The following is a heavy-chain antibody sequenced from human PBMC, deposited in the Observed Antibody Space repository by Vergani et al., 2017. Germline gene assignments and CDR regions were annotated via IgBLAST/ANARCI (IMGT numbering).Heavy chain of an antibody. V-gene: IGHV3-11*04. Sequence: LEESGGGSVKPGGSLRLSCAASGFKFSDHYMSWIRQAPGKGLEWVSHISPGASTVSYTDSVTGRFPVSRDNDNNSLTLEMTTLRVEDTAVYYCAKNPGISTTRHYYAMDVWGQGTTVTVSS. D-gene: IGHD1-1*01. CDR2: ISPGASTV. CDR1: GFKFSDHY. J-gene: IGHJ6*02. CDR3: AKNPGISTTRHYYAMDV.